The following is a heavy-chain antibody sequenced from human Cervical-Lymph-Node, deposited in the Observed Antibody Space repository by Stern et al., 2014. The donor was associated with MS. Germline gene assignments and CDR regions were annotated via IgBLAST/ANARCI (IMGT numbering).Heavy chain of an antibody. V-gene: IGHV5-51*01. CDR2: IFPGGSDI. CDR1: GYTFTSYW. Sequence: VQLVQSGPEVKRPGESLKISCQASGYTFTSYWIGWVRQMPGKGLEWIAIIFPGGSDIRYSPSCEAQVTVPADKSSSTAYLQWNNLKAAESAIYYCARQRYFDYWGQGTLVTVSS. CDR3: ARQRYFDY. J-gene: IGHJ4*02.